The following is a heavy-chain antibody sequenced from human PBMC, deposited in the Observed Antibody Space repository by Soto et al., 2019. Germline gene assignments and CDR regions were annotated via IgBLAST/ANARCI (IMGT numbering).Heavy chain of an antibody. CDR3: ARFHPFGGTSSPNDFDI. Sequence: QVQLQEPGPGLVKPSETLSLTCTVSGGSISNYYWNWIRQPAGKGLEWIGRIYSSGTTIYNPALERRVTMSLDPSKNQFSMKLRSETAADTAVYLCARFHPFGGTSSPNDFDIWGQGTMITVSS. V-gene: IGHV4-4*07. J-gene: IGHJ3*02. CDR2: IYSSGTT. CDR1: GGSISNYY. D-gene: IGHD1-26*01.